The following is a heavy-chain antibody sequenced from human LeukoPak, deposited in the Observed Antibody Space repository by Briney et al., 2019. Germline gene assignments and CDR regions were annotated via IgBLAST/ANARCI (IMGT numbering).Heavy chain of an antibody. J-gene: IGHJ6*02. V-gene: IGHV4-30-4*02. Sequence: SETLSLTCTVSGGSISSGDYYWSWIRQPPGKGLEWIGYIYYSGSTYYNPSLKSRVTISVDTSKNQFSLKLSSVTAADTAVYYCAREDCSGTSCSEYVWGQGTTVTVSS. CDR2: IYYSGST. D-gene: IGHD2-2*01. CDR1: GGSISSGDYY. CDR3: AREDCSGTSCSEYV.